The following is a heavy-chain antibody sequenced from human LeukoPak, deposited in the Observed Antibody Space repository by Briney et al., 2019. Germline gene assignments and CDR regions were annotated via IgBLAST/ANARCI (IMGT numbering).Heavy chain of an antibody. D-gene: IGHD2-2*01. CDR3: AREVVPGQLLPTPPGNWFDP. CDR1: GYTFTGYY. V-gene: IGHV1-2*02. Sequence: ASVKVSCKASGYTFTGYYMLWVRQAPGQGLEWMGWINPNSGGTNYAQKFQGRVTMTRDTSISTAYMELSRLRSDDTAVYYCAREVVPGQLLPTPPGNWFDPWGQGTLVTVSS. CDR2: INPNSGGT. J-gene: IGHJ5*02.